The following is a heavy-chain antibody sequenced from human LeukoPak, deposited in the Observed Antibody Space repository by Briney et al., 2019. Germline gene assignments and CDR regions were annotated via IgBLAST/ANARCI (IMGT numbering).Heavy chain of an antibody. Sequence: ASVKVSCKASGYTSTSYYIHWVRQAPGQGLEWMGIINPFNGDTTYAQRFQGRLTLTSDTSTSTVDVELTSLRSDDTAVYYCARDGRYRSGWSFDYWGQGTQVTVSS. CDR1: GYTSTSYY. V-gene: IGHV1-46*01. CDR3: ARDGRYRSGWSFDY. D-gene: IGHD6-19*01. J-gene: IGHJ4*02. CDR2: INPFNGDT.